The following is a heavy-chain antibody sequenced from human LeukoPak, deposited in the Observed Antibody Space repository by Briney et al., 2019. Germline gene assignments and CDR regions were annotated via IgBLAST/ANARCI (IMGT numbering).Heavy chain of an antibody. J-gene: IGHJ4*02. CDR3: ARDHYHKIHSVMVTAPDY. V-gene: IGHV1-46*01. CDR1: GYTFASYY. Sequence: ASVKVSCKASGYTFASYYMHWVRQAPGEGLEWMGIINPTGGSTSYAQKFQGRVTMTRDTSTSTVYMELSSLRSEDTAVYYCARDHYHKIHSVMVTAPDYWGQGTLVIVSS. CDR2: INPTGGST. D-gene: IGHD2-21*02.